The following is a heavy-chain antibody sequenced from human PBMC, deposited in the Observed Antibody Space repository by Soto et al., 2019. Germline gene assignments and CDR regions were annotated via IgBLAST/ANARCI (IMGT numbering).Heavy chain of an antibody. V-gene: IGHV4-39*07. CDR3: ARSIAVAGNWFDP. D-gene: IGHD6-19*01. Sequence: SETLSLTCTVSGGSVSSSGNYWGWIRQPPGKGLEWIGSIYYSGSTYYNPSLKSRVTISVDTSKNQFSLKLSSVTAADTAVYYCARSIAVAGNWFDPWGQGTLVTVSS. J-gene: IGHJ5*02. CDR2: IYYSGST. CDR1: GGSVSSSGNY.